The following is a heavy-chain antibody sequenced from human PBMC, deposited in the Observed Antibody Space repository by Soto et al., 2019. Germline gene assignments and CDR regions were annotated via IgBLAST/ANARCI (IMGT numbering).Heavy chain of an antibody. V-gene: IGHV3-23*01. CDR3: AKRLRYSYGKREYYFDY. D-gene: IGHD5-18*01. Sequence: PGGSLRLSCAASGFTFSSYAMSWVRQAPGKGLEWVSAISGSGGSTYYADSVKGRFTISRDNSKNTLYLQMNSLRAEDTAVYYCAKRLRYSYGKREYYFDYWGQGTLVTVSS. CDR1: GFTFSSYA. J-gene: IGHJ4*02. CDR2: ISGSGGST.